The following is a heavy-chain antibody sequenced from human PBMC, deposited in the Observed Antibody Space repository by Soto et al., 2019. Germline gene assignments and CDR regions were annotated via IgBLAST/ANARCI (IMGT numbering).Heavy chain of an antibody. J-gene: IGHJ4*02. D-gene: IGHD3-9*01. CDR3: TSARLTLTTSLIFDF. CDR2: ISPYSGKT. CDR1: GYTFTNYG. Sequence: QVQLVQSGAEVKKPGASVKVSCKASGYTFTNYGIAWVRQAPGQGLEWMGWISPYSGKTDYRQNLQGRVTMTADTSTTTAYMALRRLRSHDTAVYYCTSARLTLTTSLIFDFWGQGTLVTVSS. V-gene: IGHV1-18*01.